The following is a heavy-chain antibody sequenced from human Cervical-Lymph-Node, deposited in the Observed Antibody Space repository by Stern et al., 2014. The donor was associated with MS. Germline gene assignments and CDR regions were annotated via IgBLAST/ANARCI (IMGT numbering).Heavy chain of an antibody. Sequence: EVHLVESGGGLVQPGGSLRLSCAASGFTFSSYAMSWVRQAPGKGLDWVSAISGSGGSTYYADSVKGRFTISRDNSKNTLYLQMNSLRAEDTAVYYCATRPGVSDSSGYYNYWGQGTLVTVSS. J-gene: IGHJ4*02. D-gene: IGHD3-22*01. V-gene: IGHV3-23*04. CDR2: ISGSGGST. CDR3: ATRPGVSDSSGYYNY. CDR1: GFTFSSYA.